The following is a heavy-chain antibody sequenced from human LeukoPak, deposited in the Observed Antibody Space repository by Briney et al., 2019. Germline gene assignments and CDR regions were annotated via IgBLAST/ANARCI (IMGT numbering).Heavy chain of an antibody. J-gene: IGHJ4*02. CDR3: ASGLGIRFFDY. V-gene: IGHV4-59*01. D-gene: IGHD3/OR15-3a*01. Sequence: SETLSLTCTVSGGSISSYYWSWIRQPPGKGLEWIGYIYYSGSTNYNPSLKSRVAISVDTSKNQFSLKLSSVTAADTAVYYCASGLGIRFFDYWGQGTLVTVSS. CDR1: GGSISSYY. CDR2: IYYSGST.